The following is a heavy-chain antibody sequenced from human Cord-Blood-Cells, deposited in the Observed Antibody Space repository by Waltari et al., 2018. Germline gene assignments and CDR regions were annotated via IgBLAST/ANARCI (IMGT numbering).Heavy chain of an antibody. J-gene: IGHJ2*01. CDR1: GGSISSSNW. CDR2: IYHSGGT. CDR3: AGIGVVGDYWYFDL. V-gene: IGHV4-4*02. D-gene: IGHD2-15*01. Sequence: QVQLQESGPGLVKPSGTLSLTCAVSGGSISSSNWWSWVRQPPGKGLEWIGEIYHSGGTNYNPSLQGRVTLSVDKSKNQFSLKLGSVAAADTAVYYCAGIGVVGDYWYFDLWGRGTLVTVSS.